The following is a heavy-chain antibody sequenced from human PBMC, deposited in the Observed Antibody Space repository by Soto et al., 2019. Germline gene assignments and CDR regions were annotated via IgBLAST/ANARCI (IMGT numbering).Heavy chain of an antibody. J-gene: IGHJ4*02. CDR3: ARAFTARGLFDD. V-gene: IGHV4-30-2*01. CDR1: CGSINSGGNS. D-gene: IGHD2-21*02. CDR2: LYHGGAT. Sequence: SITRPVSCGSINSGGNSWSWIQQPPGKGLEWVGYLYHGGATYSKPSLKSRVSISVDWSKNQFSLKLNSVTAADTAVYYCARAFTARGLFDDWAPGILVTVTS.